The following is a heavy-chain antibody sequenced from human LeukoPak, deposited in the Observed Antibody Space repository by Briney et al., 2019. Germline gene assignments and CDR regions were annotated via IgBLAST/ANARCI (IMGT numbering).Heavy chain of an antibody. CDR1: GFTFSSYA. CDR3: AKGLGGRYSNYVLDHFDY. D-gene: IGHD4-11*01. CDR2: ISGSGGST. J-gene: IGHJ4*02. Sequence: PGGSLRLSCAASGFTFSSYAMSWVRQAPGKGLEWVSAISGSGGSTYYADSVKGRFTISRDNSKNTLYLQMNSLRAEDTAVYYCAKGLGGRYSNYVLDHFDYWGQGTLVTVSS. V-gene: IGHV3-23*01.